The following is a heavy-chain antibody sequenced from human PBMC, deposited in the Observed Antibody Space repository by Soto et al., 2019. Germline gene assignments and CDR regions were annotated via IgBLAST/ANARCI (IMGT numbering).Heavy chain of an antibody. Sequence: QVQLVESGGGLVKPGGSLRLSCAASGFTFGDDYMSWIRQAPGKGLEWVAYISGSGSIIDYADSVKGRFTVSRDNAKNSQFLQMNSLRAEDTAVYYCARDGDHYDSSGYFLRDAFDIWGHGTMVTVSS. V-gene: IGHV3-11*01. D-gene: IGHD3-22*01. CDR1: GFTFGDDY. CDR2: ISGSGSII. CDR3: ARDGDHYDSSGYFLRDAFDI. J-gene: IGHJ3*02.